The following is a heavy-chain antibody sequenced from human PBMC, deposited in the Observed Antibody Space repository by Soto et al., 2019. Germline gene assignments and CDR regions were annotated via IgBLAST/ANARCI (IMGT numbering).Heavy chain of an antibody. CDR2: ISSSSSYI. V-gene: IGHV3-21*01. J-gene: IGHJ4*02. Sequence: EVQLVESGGGLVKPGGSLRLSCAASAVAFSSYGMNWVRQAPGKGLEWVSSISSSSSYIYYADSVKGRFTISRDNAKNSLYLQMNSLRAEDTAIYYCASDLLVGATVDFWGQGTLVTVSS. CDR3: ASDLLVGATVDF. D-gene: IGHD1-26*01. CDR1: AVAFSSYG.